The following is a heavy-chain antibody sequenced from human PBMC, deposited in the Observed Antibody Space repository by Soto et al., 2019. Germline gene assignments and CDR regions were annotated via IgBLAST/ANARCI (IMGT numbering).Heavy chain of an antibody. CDR3: AKASSISWEVLDY. CDR1: GFSFGNYA. Sequence: EVQLLESGGGLVQPGGSLRLSCAASGFSFGNYAMTWVRQAAGKGLEWVSAISGGSANTFFADSVKGRFTISRDNSKSMLYLQMNSLRVEDTAIYYCAKASSISWEVLDYWGQGALITVSS. D-gene: IGHD6-13*01. V-gene: IGHV3-23*01. J-gene: IGHJ4*02. CDR2: ISGGSANT.